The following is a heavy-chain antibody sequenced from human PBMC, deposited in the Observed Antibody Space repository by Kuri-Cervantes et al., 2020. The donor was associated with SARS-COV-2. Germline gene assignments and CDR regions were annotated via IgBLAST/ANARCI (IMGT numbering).Heavy chain of an antibody. Sequence: GESLKISCAASGFTFSSYAMHWVRQAPGKGLEYVSAISSNGGSTYYANSVKGRFTISRDNSKNTLYLQMGSLRAEDMAVYYCARATPGLVVVPAAIPNWGQGTLVTVSS. J-gene: IGHJ4*02. CDR1: GFTFSSYA. D-gene: IGHD2-2*01. CDR3: ARATPGLVVVPAAIPN. CDR2: ISSNGGST. V-gene: IGHV3-64*01.